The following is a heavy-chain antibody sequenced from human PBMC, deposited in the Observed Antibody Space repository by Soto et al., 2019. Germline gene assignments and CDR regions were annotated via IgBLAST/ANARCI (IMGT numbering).Heavy chain of an antibody. CDR2: TIPALGKT. J-gene: IGHJ6*02. CDR1: GGNFKKNV. D-gene: IGHD3-10*01. CDR3: ARGPFRPSAMDV. Sequence: GPSVKVSCKTSGGNFKKNVFTWVLQAPGQGLEWMGGTIPALGKTHYIEKFQGRVTITVDDATRTVYMEVRDLTSEDTAIYYCARGPFRPSAMDVWGQGTTVTVSS. V-gene: IGHV1-69*10.